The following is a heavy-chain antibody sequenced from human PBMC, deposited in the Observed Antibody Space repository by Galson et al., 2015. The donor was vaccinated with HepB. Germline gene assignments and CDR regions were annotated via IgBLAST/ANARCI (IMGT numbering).Heavy chain of an antibody. CDR2: ISSTGTTM. J-gene: IGHJ2*01. Sequence: SLRLSCAASGFTFSGYTMNWVRQAPGKGLESVSYISSTGTTMYYADSAKGRFTISSDNAQNSLYLQMNSLRDEDTAVYYCARVYFGSGSSSAYWYFDLWGRGALVTVSS. CDR1: GFTFSGYT. D-gene: IGHD3-10*01. CDR3: ARVYFGSGSSSAYWYFDL. V-gene: IGHV3-48*02.